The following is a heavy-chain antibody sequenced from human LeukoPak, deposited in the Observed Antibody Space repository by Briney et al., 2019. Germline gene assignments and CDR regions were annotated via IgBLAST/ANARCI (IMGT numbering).Heavy chain of an antibody. Sequence: PSETLSLTCTVSGGSISSYYWSWIRQPPGKGLEWIGYIYYSGSTNCNPSLKSRVTISVDTSKNQFSLKLSSVTAADTAVYYCARQVLSSGYYLIDYWGQGTLVTVSS. V-gene: IGHV4-59*08. CDR3: ARQVLSSGYYLIDY. CDR2: IYYSGST. J-gene: IGHJ4*02. CDR1: GGSISSYY. D-gene: IGHD3-22*01.